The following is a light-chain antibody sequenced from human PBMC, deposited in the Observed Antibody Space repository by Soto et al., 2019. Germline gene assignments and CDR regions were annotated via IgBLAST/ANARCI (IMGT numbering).Light chain of an antibody. CDR3: QQYNNWWT. J-gene: IGKJ1*01. CDR2: AAS. V-gene: IGKV3-15*01. CDR1: QSVNRN. Sequence: EIVMTQSPATLSVSPGERATLSCRASQSVNRNLAWYQQKPGQAPRLLIYAASTRATGIPARFSGSGSETEFTLTISSLQSEDFAIYYCQQYNNWWTFGQGTKEEI.